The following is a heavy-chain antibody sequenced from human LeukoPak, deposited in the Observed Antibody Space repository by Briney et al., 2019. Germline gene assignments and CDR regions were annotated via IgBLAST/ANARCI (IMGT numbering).Heavy chain of an antibody. V-gene: IGHV3-30*04. Sequence: GGSLRLSCAASGFTFSSYAMHWVRQAPGKGLEWVAVISYDGSNKYYADSVKGRFTISRDNSKNTLYLQMNSLRAEDTAVYYCARDRGSDSDLNFDYWGQGTLVTVSS. CDR2: ISYDGSNK. CDR3: ARDRGSDSDLNFDY. CDR1: GFTFSSYA. D-gene: IGHD2-21*02. J-gene: IGHJ4*02.